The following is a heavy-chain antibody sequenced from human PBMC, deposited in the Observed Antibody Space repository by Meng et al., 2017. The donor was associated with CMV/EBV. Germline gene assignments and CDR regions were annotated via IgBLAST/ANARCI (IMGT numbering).Heavy chain of an antibody. Sequence: SETLSLTCTVSGGSVSSGSYYWSWIRQPPGKGLEWIGYIYYSGSTNYNPSLKSRVTISVDTSKNQFSLKLSSVTAADTAVYYCARDRRVRGVIGYYYYGMDVWGQGTTVTVSS. D-gene: IGHD3-10*01. CDR2: IYYSGST. J-gene: IGHJ6*02. CDR1: GGSVSSGSYY. V-gene: IGHV4-61*01. CDR3: ARDRRVRGVIGYYYYGMDV.